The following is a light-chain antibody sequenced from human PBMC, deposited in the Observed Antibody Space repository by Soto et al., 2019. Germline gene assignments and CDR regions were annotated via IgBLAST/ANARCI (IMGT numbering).Light chain of an antibody. CDR1: QNINSW. Sequence: DIHMTQSPSTLSASVVDIVTITCPASQNINSWLAWYQQKPGKAPKLLIYEASSLEKGVPARFGGSGSGTEFTLTISSLQPDDFATYYCQQYNVYSWTFGQGTKVDI. J-gene: IGKJ1*01. CDR2: EAS. CDR3: QQYNVYSWT. V-gene: IGKV1-5*03.